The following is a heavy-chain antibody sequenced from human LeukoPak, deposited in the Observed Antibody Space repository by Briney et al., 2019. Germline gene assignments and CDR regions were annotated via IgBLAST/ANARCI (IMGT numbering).Heavy chain of an antibody. CDR2: IYHSGST. V-gene: IGHV4-38-2*02. J-gene: IGHJ4*02. CDR3: ARDGGSYGFRRTYYFDY. Sequence: PSETLSLTCTVSGYSISSGYYWGWIRQPPGKGLEWIGSIYHSGSTYYNPSLKSRVTISVDTSKNQFSRKLSSVTAADTAVYYCARDGGSYGFRRTYYFDYWGQGTLVTVSS. CDR1: GYSISSGYY. D-gene: IGHD1-26*01.